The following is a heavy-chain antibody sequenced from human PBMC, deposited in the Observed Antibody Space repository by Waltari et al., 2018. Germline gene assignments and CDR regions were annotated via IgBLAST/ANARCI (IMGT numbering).Heavy chain of an antibody. V-gene: IGHV4-31*03. CDR1: GVSISRGSYY. CDR2: AHHSGVT. CDR3: AREMNPRAPYFDL. J-gene: IGHJ4*02. Sequence: QVQLQESGPGLVRPSQPLSLTCTVSGVSISRGSYYWSWIRPHPGKGLEWIGYAHHSGVTLYNPSLESRVSIGVYTSKNQFSLKVSSVTAADTAVYYCAREMNPRAPYFDLWGQGALVTVSS.